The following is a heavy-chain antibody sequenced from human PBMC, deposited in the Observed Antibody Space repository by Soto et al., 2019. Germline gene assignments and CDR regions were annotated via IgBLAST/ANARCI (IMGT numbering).Heavy chain of an antibody. CDR2: INPNSGGT. V-gene: IGHV1-2*02. Sequence: ASVKVSCKASGYTFTGYYMHWVRQAPGQGLEWMGWINPNSGGTNYAQEFQGRVTMTRDTSISTAYMELSRLRSDDTAVYYCARGRIRYFDWLGVDYWGQGTLVTVSS. CDR1: GYTFTGYY. D-gene: IGHD3-9*01. CDR3: ARGRIRYFDWLGVDY. J-gene: IGHJ4*02.